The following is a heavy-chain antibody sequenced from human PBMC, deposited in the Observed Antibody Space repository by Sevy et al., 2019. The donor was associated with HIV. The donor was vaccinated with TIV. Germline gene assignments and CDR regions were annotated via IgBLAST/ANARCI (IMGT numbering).Heavy chain of an antibody. CDR1: GFTFSSYA. J-gene: IGHJ3*02. Sequence: GGSLRLSCAASGFTFSSYAMSWVRQAPGKGLEWVSGISGSGGSTYYADSVKGRFTISRDNSKNTLYLQMNSLRAEDTAVYYCAKLGDWIDYYDSSGYYAFDIWGQGTMVTVSS. V-gene: IGHV3-23*01. D-gene: IGHD3-22*01. CDR3: AKLGDWIDYYDSSGYYAFDI. CDR2: ISGSGGST.